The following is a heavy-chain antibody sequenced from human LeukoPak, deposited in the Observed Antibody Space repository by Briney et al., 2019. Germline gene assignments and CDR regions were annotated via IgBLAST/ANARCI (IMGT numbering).Heavy chain of an antibody. CDR1: GYTFTGYD. Sequence: ASVKVSCKASGYTFTGYDINWVRQATGQGLEWMGWMNPNSGNTGYAQKFQGRVTMTRNTSISTAYMELSSLRSEDTAVYYCARATYCSSTSCYILGAYYYYYYMDVWGKGTTVTVSS. CDR2: MNPNSGNT. CDR3: ARATYCSSTSCYILGAYYYYYYMDV. V-gene: IGHV1-8*01. D-gene: IGHD2-2*02. J-gene: IGHJ6*03.